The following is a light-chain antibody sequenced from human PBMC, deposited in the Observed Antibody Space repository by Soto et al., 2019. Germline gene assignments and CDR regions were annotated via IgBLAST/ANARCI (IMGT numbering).Light chain of an antibody. CDR2: AAS. Sequence: IQLTQSPSSLSASVGDRVTITCRASQGITTYLAWYQQKPGKAPKLLIYAASTLQSGVPSRFSGSGSGTDFTLTIXSLQPEDFATYYCQQLNNYPLTFGPGTKVDIK. CDR3: QQLNNYPLT. J-gene: IGKJ3*01. CDR1: QGITTY. V-gene: IGKV1-9*01.